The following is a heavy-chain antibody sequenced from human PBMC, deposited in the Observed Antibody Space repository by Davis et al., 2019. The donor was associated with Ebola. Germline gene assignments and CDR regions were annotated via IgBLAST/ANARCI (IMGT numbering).Heavy chain of an antibody. J-gene: IGHJ3*01. CDR1: GGTFSSYA. CDR2: FMPIFTRT. D-gene: IGHD3-10*01. CDR3: ARDQDGSGTRVSAFDV. Sequence: SVKVSCKASGGTFSSYAISWVRQAPGQGLEWMGGFMPIFTRTIYAQKFQGRLTITVHEPTSTAHMELSSLMSDDTAVYYCARDQDGSGTRVSAFDVWGQGTVVTVSS. V-gene: IGHV1-69*13.